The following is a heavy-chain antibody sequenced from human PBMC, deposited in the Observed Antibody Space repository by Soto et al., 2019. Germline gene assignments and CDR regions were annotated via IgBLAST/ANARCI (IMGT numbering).Heavy chain of an antibody. Sequence: SVKVSCKASGGTFSSYAISWVRQAPGQGLEWMGGIIPIFGTANYAQKFQGRVTITADKSTSTAYMELSSLRSEDTAVYYCARDQVAAAGKLRETDYYYYYGMDVWGQGTTVTVSS. D-gene: IGHD6-13*01. V-gene: IGHV1-69*06. CDR3: ARDQVAAAGKLRETDYYYYYGMDV. CDR1: GGTFSSYA. J-gene: IGHJ6*02. CDR2: IIPIFGTA.